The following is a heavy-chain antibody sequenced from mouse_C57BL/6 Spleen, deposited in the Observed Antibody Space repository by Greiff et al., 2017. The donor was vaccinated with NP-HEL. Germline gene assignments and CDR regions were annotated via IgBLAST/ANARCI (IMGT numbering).Heavy chain of an antibody. CDR3: ARSRYGPSFDY. Sequence: QVQLQQPGTELVKPGASVQLSCKASGYTFTSYWMHWVKQRPGQGLEWIGNINPSNGGTNYNEKFKSKATLTVDKSSSTAYMQLSSRTSEDSSVYYCARSRYGPSFDYWGQGTTLTVSS. J-gene: IGHJ2*01. D-gene: IGHD1-1*01. CDR2: INPSNGGT. V-gene: IGHV1-53*01. CDR1: GYTFTSYW.